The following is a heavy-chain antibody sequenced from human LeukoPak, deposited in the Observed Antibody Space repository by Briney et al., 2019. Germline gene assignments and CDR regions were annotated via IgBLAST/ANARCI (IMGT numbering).Heavy chain of an antibody. CDR1: GFTFNSYW. CDR2: IKRVGGEI. D-gene: IGHD6-6*01. J-gene: IGHJ4*02. V-gene: IGHV3-7*05. CDR3: ARAMSSVTARYYFDY. Sequence: PGGSLRLSCAASGFTFNSYWMTWVRQAPGKGLEWVASIKRVGGEIYYVDSVKGRFTLSRDNAKNSLDLQMNSLRAEDTAVYYCARAMSSVTARYYFDYWGQGTLVTVSA.